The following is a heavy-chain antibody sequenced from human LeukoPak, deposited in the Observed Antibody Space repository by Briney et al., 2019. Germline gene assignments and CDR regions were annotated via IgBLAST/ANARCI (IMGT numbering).Heavy chain of an antibody. J-gene: IGHJ3*02. CDR3: ARDPTYSRSLNTYVAFHI. CDR2: IYSDGST. D-gene: IGHD6-6*01. Sequence: GGSLRLACAASGFTVSDNYMTWVRQAPGKGLEWVSVIYSDGSTYYADSVKDRFTISRDKSKNTLYLQMNSLRAEDTAVYYCARDPTYSRSLNTYVAFHIWGQGTMVTVSS. V-gene: IGHV3-66*01. CDR1: GFTVSDNY.